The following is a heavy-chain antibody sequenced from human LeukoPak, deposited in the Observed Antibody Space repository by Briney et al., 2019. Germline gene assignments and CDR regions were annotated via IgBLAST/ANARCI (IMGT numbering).Heavy chain of an antibody. CDR3: AREDDDWGPNTFDV. V-gene: IGHV3-66*01. CDR2: IYRDGST. D-gene: IGHD7-27*01. CDR1: GFSVSSNY. J-gene: IGHJ3*01. Sequence: PGGSLRLSCAASGFSVSSNYMTWVRQAPGKGLEWVSVIYRDGSTYYAGSVKGRFTLSRDNAKNSLYLQMDSLRDEDTAVYYSAREDDDWGPNTFDVWGQGTVVAVSS.